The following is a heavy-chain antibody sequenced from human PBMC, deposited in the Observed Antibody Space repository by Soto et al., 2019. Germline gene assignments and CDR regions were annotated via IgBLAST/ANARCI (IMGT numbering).Heavy chain of an antibody. CDR1: GFTFSDYY. J-gene: IGHJ6*02. D-gene: IGHD2-2*01. V-gene: IGHV3-11*06. CDR2: IRGTSSYT. CDR3: ARDARGGSSTRCDRAHCYYGMDV. Sequence: QVQLVESGGGLVKPGGSLRLSCAGSGFTFSDYYMSWIRQAPGKGLEWVSYIRGTSSYTNYADSVKGRFTISRDNAKNARYLQMYNLTAEDTAVYLCARDARGGSSTRCDRAHCYYGMDVWGQGTTVTVSS.